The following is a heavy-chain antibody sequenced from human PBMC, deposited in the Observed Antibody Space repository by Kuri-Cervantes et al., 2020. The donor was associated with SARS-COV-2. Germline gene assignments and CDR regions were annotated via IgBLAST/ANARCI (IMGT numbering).Heavy chain of an antibody. CDR2: IHPNSGGT. J-gene: IGHJ6*03. V-gene: IGHV1-2*02. Sequence: ASVKVSCKASGYTFTGYYMHWVRQAPGQGLEWMGWIHPNSGGTNYAQKFQGRVTMTRDTSISTAYMELSRLRSDDTAVYYCARCMWGRNPDYYYYMDVWGKGTTVTVSS. CDR1: GYTFTGYY. CDR3: ARCMWGRNPDYYYYMDV. D-gene: IGHD1-14*01.